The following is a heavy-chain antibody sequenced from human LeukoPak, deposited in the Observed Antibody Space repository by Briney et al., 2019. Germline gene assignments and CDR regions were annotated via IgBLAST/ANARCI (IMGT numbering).Heavy chain of an antibody. CDR3: AREDYYDSGSNDY. D-gene: IGHD3-22*01. Sequence: EASVKVSCKASGYTFTGYYMHWVRQGPGQGLEWMGWMNPNSGNTAYAQKFQGRVTITRNTSISTAYMELSSLRSEDTAVYYCAREDYYDSGSNDYWGQGTLVTVSS. V-gene: IGHV1-8*03. CDR2: MNPNSGNT. CDR1: GYTFTGYY. J-gene: IGHJ4*02.